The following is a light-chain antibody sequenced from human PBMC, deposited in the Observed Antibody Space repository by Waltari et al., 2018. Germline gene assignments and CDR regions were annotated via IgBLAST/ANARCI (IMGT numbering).Light chain of an antibody. CDR2: GI. Sequence: QSALNQEASVSGTVGQKVTLSCTGNNNKIGTYGVAWYQQISHGPPKRGMFGISLPSGIPDPFSGSKSGTTAALTISGLQPEDEGDYFCSTWDHSLNGRVFGGGTRLTVL. CDR1: NNKIGTYG. CDR3: STWDHSLNGRV. V-gene: IGLV1-36*01. J-gene: IGLJ3*02.